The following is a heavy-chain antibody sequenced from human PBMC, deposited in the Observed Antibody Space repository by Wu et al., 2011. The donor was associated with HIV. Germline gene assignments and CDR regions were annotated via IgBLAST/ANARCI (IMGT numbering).Heavy chain of an antibody. J-gene: IGHJ3*02. V-gene: IGHV1-69*05. CDR1: GGTFSSYA. CDR3: ASVRCHVDHCYFPLLGTAFDI. CDR2: IVPLFGTA. D-gene: IGHD2-15*01. Sequence: QVQLVQSGAEVKKPGSSVKVSCKASGGTFSSYAISWVRQAPGQGLEWMGGIVPLFGTAIYAQKFRDRVTITSDEATNTAYMELNSLRFEDTALYYCASVRCHVDHCYFPLLGTAFDIWGQGTMVTVSS.